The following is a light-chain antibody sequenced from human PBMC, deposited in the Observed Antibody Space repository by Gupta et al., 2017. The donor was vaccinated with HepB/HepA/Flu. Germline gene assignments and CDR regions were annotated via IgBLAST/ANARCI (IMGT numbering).Light chain of an antibody. V-gene: IGLV1-47*02. CDR2: NDN. CDR3: VGWDDSLRGYV. CDR1: SSNIGNDN. J-gene: IGLJ1*01. Sequence: QPVLTQPPSASGTPGQRVTISCSGSSSNIGNDNAYWYQQLPGTAPKLLIYNDNQRPSGVPDRFSGSKSGTTASLAISGLRSEDEADYYCVGWDDSLRGYVFGAGTKVTVL.